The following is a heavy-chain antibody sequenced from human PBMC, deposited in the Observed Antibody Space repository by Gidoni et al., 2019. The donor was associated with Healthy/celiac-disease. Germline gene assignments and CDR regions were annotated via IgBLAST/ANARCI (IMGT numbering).Heavy chain of an antibody. V-gene: IGHV3-73*02. J-gene: IGHJ3*02. CDR2: IRSKSNSYST. CDR3: TRHSFPGLEWFYAFDI. Sequence: EVQLVESGGGLVQPGGSLKRSCAPSGFTFSGYAMHWVRQASGKGLEWVGRIRSKSNSYSTAYAASVKGRFTISRDDSKNTAYLQMNILKTEDTAVYYCTRHSFPGLEWFYAFDIWGQGTMVTVSS. D-gene: IGHD3-3*01. CDR1: GFTFSGYA.